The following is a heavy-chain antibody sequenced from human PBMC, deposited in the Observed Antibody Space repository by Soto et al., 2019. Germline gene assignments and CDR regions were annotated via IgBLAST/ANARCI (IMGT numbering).Heavy chain of an antibody. V-gene: IGHV4-39*01. D-gene: IGHD2-21*02. CDR1: GGSISSSSYF. CDR2: IYYSGST. J-gene: IGHJ5*02. CDR3: ARHPSDFWFDP. Sequence: SETLSLTCTVSGGSISSSSYFWGWIRQPPGKGLEWIGSIYYSGSTYYNPSLKSRVTVSVDTSKNQFSLKLSSVTAADTAVYYCARHPSDFWFDPWGQGTLVT.